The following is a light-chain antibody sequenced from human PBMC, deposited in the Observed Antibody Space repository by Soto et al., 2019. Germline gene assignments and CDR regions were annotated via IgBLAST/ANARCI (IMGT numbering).Light chain of an antibody. CDR3: QQSLGIPYT. Sequence: DIQMTQSPSSLDASVGDRLTITCRVSQSTTAYLNWYQQKPGKAPKLLIYAASSLQSGVPSRFSGSGSGTDFTLTISSLQRDDFATYFCQQSLGIPYTFGQGTRLETK. V-gene: IGKV1-39*01. CDR1: QSTTAY. CDR2: AAS. J-gene: IGKJ2*01.